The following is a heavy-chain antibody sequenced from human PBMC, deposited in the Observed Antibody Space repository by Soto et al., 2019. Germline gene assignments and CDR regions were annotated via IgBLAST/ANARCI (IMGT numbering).Heavy chain of an antibody. D-gene: IGHD3-3*01. CDR3: ACTRDFGFPNGMDV. Sequence: SVKVSCKASGGTFSSYAISWVRQAPGQGLEWMGGIIPIFGTANYAQKFQGRVTITADKSTSTAYMELSSLRSEDTAVYYCACTRDFGFPNGMDVWGQGTTVTVSS. CDR2: IIPIFGTA. CDR1: GGTFSSYA. V-gene: IGHV1-69*06. J-gene: IGHJ6*02.